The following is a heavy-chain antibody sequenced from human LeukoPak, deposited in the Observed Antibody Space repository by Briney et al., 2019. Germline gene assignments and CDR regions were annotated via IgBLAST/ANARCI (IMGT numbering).Heavy chain of an antibody. Sequence: SETLSLTCSVSGGSISSSSYYWGWIRQPPGKGLEYIGTIYYSGSTYYNPSLKSRVTISVDTSKNQFSLKLSSVTAADTAVYYCARDESGYGKIDYWGQGTLVTVSS. V-gene: IGHV4-39*07. CDR2: IYYSGST. CDR1: GGSISSSSYY. J-gene: IGHJ4*02. CDR3: ARDESGYGKIDY. D-gene: IGHD5-12*01.